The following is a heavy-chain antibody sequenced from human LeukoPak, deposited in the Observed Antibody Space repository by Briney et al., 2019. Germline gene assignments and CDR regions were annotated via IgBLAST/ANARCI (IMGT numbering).Heavy chain of an antibody. V-gene: IGHV1-18*01. J-gene: IGHJ4*02. Sequence: ASVKVSCKASGYTFTSYGISWVRQAPGQGLEWMGWISAYNGNTNYAQKLQGRVTMTTDTSTSTAYMELRSLRSDDTAVYYCARVEVTMIVVVIIPADYWGQGTLVTVSS. D-gene: IGHD3-22*01. CDR2: ISAYNGNT. CDR1: GYTFTSYG. CDR3: ARVEVTMIVVVIIPADY.